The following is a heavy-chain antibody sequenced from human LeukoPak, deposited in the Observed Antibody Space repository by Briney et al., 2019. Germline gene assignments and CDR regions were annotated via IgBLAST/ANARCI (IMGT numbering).Heavy chain of an antibody. CDR1: GGSISSYY. CDR3: ARFIAVAGTAIFDY. CDR2: IYYSGST. Sequence: SETLSLTCTASGGSISSYYWSWIRQPPGKGLEWIGYIYYSGSTNYNPSLKSRVTISVDTSKNQFSLKLSSVTAADTAVYYCARFIAVAGTAIFDYWGQGTLVTVSS. D-gene: IGHD6-19*01. J-gene: IGHJ4*02. V-gene: IGHV4-59*01.